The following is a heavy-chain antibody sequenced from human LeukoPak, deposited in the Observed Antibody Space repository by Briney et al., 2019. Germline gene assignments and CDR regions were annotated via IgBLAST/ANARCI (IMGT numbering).Heavy chain of an antibody. Sequence: AETLSLTCTVSGGSISSSSYSWGWIRQPPGKGVKGLEWIGTIYYSGSTYYNPSLKSRVTISVDTSKNQFSLQLNSVTPEDTAVYYCARDAVGTNWFDPWGQGTLVTVSS. D-gene: IGHD6-13*01. CDR2: IYYSGST. CDR3: ARDAVGTNWFDP. J-gene: IGHJ5*02. V-gene: IGHV4-39*07. CDR1: GGSISSSSYS.